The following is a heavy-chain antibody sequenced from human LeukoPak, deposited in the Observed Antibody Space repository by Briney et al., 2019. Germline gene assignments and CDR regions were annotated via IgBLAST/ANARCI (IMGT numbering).Heavy chain of an antibody. CDR2: IWYDGSKK. D-gene: IGHD2-21*01. CDR1: GFTFSRSA. CDR3: AKDVNAYCSGDCSDY. J-gene: IGHJ4*02. V-gene: IGHV3-30*02. Sequence: GGSLRLSCAASGFTFSRSAMHWVRQAPGKGLEWVAFIWYDGSKKYYADSVKGRFTISRDNSKNMVSLEMNSLRTEDTAVYYCAKDVNAYCSGDCSDYWGQGTLVTVSS.